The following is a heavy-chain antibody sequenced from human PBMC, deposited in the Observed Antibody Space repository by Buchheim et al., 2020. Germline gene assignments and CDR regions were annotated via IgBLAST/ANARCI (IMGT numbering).Heavy chain of an antibody. J-gene: IGHJ4*02. V-gene: IGHV2-5*02. Sequence: QITLKESGPTLVKPTQTLTLTCTFSGFSLSTSGVGVGWIRQPPGKALEWLALIYWDDDKRYSPSLKSRLTITKDTSKNQVVLTMTNMDPVDTATYYCAHFTYYYDSSGYYYPPSFDYWGQGTL. CDR1: GFSLSTSGVG. D-gene: IGHD3-22*01. CDR3: AHFTYYYDSSGYYYPPSFDY. CDR2: IYWDDDK.